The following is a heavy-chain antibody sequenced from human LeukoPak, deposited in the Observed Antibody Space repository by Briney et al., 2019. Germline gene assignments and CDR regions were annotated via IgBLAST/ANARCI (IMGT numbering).Heavy chain of an antibody. Sequence: SETLCLTCAVYGGSFSGYYWSWIRQPPGKGLEWIGEINHSGSTNYNPSLKSRVTISVDTSKNQFSLKLTSVTAADTAVYYCARGYSYGYWGYWGQGTPVTVSS. CDR2: INHSGST. J-gene: IGHJ4*02. CDR1: GGSFSGYY. CDR3: ARGYSYGYWGY. V-gene: IGHV4-34*01. D-gene: IGHD5-18*01.